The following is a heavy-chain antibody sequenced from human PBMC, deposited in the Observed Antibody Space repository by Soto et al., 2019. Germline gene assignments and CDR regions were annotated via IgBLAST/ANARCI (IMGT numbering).Heavy chain of an antibody. J-gene: IGHJ6*02. Sequence: SETLSLTCAVYGGSFSGYYWSWIRQPPGKGLEWIGEINHSGSTNYNPSLKSRVTISVDTSKNQFSLKLGSVTAADTAVYYCARVNIGYSSSSDYYYYGMDVWGQGTTVTVSS. D-gene: IGHD6-6*01. CDR2: INHSGST. CDR3: ARVNIGYSSSSDYYYYGMDV. V-gene: IGHV4-34*01. CDR1: GGSFSGYY.